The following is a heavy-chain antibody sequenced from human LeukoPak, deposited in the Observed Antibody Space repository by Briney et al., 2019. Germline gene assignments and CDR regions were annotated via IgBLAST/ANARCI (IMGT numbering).Heavy chain of an antibody. V-gene: IGHV4-59*01. J-gene: IGHJ3*02. CDR3: ARFSGQYDAFDI. CDR1: GGSISNYY. CDR2: VYYTGNT. Sequence: SETLSLTCTVSGGSISNYYWSWIRQPPGKGLEWIGFVYYTGNTNYNPSLKSRVTISVDTSKNQFSLKLSSVTAADTAVYYCARFSGQYDAFDIWGQGTMVTVSS. D-gene: IGHD6-19*01.